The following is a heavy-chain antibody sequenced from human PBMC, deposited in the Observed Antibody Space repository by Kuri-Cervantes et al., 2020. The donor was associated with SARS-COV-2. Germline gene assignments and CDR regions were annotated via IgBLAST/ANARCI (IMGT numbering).Heavy chain of an antibody. J-gene: IGHJ4*02. V-gene: IGHV4-39*01. CDR2: IYYNGST. CDR3: ARHVVSGWSGYFDY. CDR1: GGSISSASYY. D-gene: IGHD3-3*01. Sequence: SETLSLTCTVSGGSISSASYYWGWVRQPPGKGLEWIGSIYYNGSTYYNPSLKSRVTISVDTSKNQFSLKLSSVTAADTAVYYCARHVVSGWSGYFDYWGQGTLVTVSS.